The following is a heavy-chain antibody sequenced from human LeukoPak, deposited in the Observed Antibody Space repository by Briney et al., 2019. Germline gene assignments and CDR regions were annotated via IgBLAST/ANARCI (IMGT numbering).Heavy chain of an antibody. CDR2: IYYSGST. CDR1: GLTFSRYE. J-gene: IGHJ2*01. D-gene: IGHD6-13*01. Sequence: LRLSCAVSGLTFSRYEMTWVRQAPGKGLEWIGYIYYSGSTNYSPSLKSRLTISVDTSKNQFSLKLSSVTAADTAVYYCARTYGSSGLGYFDLWGRGTLVTVSS. CDR3: ARTYGSSGLGYFDL. V-gene: IGHV4-59*01.